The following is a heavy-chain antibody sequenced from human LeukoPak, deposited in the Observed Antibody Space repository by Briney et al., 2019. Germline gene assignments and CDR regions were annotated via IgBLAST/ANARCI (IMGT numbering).Heavy chain of an antibody. V-gene: IGHV3-30-3*01. Sequence: GGSLRLSCAASGFTFSSYAMHWVRQAPGKGLEWVAVISYDGSNKYYADSVKGRFTISRDNSKYTLYLQMNSLRAEDTAVYYCARDQYYYGSGSFDYWGQGTLVTVSS. CDR1: GFTFSSYA. J-gene: IGHJ4*02. CDR2: ISYDGSNK. CDR3: ARDQYYYGSGSFDY. D-gene: IGHD3-10*01.